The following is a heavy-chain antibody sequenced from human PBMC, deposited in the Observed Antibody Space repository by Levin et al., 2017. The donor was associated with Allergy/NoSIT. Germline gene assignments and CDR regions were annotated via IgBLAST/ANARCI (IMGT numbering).Heavy chain of an antibody. CDR1: GFSLRTSGMC. J-gene: IGHJ6*02. V-gene: IGHV2-70*11. CDR3: ARIRRSSSSGFGGNYGMDV. D-gene: IGHD6-6*01. CDR2: IDWDDDK. Sequence: QTLSLTCTFSGFSLRTSGMCVSWIRQPPGKALEWLARIDWDDDKYYSTSLKTRLTISKDTSKNQVVLTMTNMDPVDTATYYCARIRRSSSSGFGGNYGMDVWGQGTTVTVSS.